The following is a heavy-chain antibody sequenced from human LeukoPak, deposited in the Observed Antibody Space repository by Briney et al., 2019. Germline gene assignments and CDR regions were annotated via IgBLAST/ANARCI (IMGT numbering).Heavy chain of an antibody. CDR3: AKDKEATTVTTPYFDS. V-gene: IGHV3-7*03. D-gene: IGHD4-11*01. CDR2: IKQDGSKK. CDR1: GFTFNTYW. Sequence: TGGSLRLSCAASGFTFNTYWMHWVRQAPGRGLEWVANIKQDGSKKYYVDSVRDRFPISRDNAKTSMYLQMNSLTAEDTAVYYCAKDKEATTVTTPYFDSWGQGALVTVSS. J-gene: IGHJ4*02.